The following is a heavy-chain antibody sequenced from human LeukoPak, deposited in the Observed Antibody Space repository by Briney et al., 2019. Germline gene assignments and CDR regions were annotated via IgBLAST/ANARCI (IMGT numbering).Heavy chain of an antibody. J-gene: IGHJ6*02. D-gene: IGHD6-13*01. CDR3: ARVYRPRYSNSWYLDV. V-gene: IGHV4-31*03. CDR2: IYYSGST. CDR1: GGSISSGGYY. Sequence: SETLSFTCTVSGGSISSGGYYWSWIRQHPGKGLEWIVYIYYSGSTYYNPSLKSRVTISVDTSKNQFSLKLSSVTAADTAVYYCARVYRPRYSNSWYLDVWGQGTTVTVSS.